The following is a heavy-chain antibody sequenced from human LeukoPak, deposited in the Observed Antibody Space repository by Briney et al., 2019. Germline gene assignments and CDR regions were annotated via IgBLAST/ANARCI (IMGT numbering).Heavy chain of an antibody. CDR3: ARATGRTLGAGYFDY. Sequence: SETLSLTCTVSGDSITDYYWTWIRQPPGKGLEWIGYFYYTGSTNYNPSLKSRVTISVDTSKNQFSLKLSSVTAADTAVYYCARATGRTLGAGYFDYWGQGTLVTVSS. J-gene: IGHJ4*02. CDR2: FYYTGST. CDR1: GDSITDYY. V-gene: IGHV4-59*01. D-gene: IGHD1-1*01.